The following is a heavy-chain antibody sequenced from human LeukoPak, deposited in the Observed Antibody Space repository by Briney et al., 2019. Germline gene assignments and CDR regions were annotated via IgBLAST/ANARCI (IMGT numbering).Heavy chain of an antibody. CDR2: IKSRTDGGTT. D-gene: IGHD1-26*01. CDR1: GFTFSNAW. V-gene: IGHV3-15*01. Sequence: KPGGSLRLSCAASGFTFSNAWMSWVRQAPGKGLEWLGRIKSRTDGGTTDYAAPVKGRFTISRDDSKNTLYLQMNSLKTEDTAVYYCTTDLVGAAQGGYWGQGTLVTVSS. CDR3: TTDLVGAAQGGY. J-gene: IGHJ4*02.